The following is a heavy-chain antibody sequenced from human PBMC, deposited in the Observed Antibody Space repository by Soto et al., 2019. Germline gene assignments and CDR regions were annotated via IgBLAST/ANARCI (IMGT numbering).Heavy chain of an antibody. CDR2: MNPNSGNT. V-gene: IGHV1-8*01. CDR3: ARGFTIFGVVNVPDSFYYMDV. CDR1: GYTFTSYD. J-gene: IGHJ6*03. D-gene: IGHD3-3*01. Sequence: ASVKVSCKDSGYTFTSYDINWVRQATGQGLEWMGWMNPNSGNTGYAQKFQGRVTMTRNTSISTAYMELSSLRSEDTAVYYCARGFTIFGVVNVPDSFYYMDVWGKGTTVTVSS.